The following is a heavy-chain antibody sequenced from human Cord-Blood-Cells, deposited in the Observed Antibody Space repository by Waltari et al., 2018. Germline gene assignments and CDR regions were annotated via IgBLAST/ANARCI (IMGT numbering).Heavy chain of an antibody. CDR1: GGSFSGYY. J-gene: IGHJ4*02. CDR2: INHSGST. CDR3: ARGPGFDY. D-gene: IGHD7-27*01. Sequence: QVQLQQWGAGLLKPSETLSLTCAVYGGSFSGYYWSWIRQPPGKGLEWIGEINHSGSTNYSPSLRSRVTISVDTSKNQFSLKLSSVAAADTAVYYCARGPGFDYWGQGTLVTVSS. V-gene: IGHV4-34*01.